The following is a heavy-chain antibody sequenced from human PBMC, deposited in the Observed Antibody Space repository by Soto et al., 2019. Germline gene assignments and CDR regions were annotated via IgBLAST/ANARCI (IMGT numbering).Heavy chain of an antibody. J-gene: IGHJ4*02. CDR1: GFSLSTRGMC. Sequence: SGPTLVNPTQTLTLTCTFSGFSLSTRGMCVSWIRQPPGKPLEWLALIDWDDDKYYSTSLKTRLTISKDTSKNQVVLTMPNMDPVDTATYYCARSYDSSGYYLGKYYFDYWGQGTLVTVSS. V-gene: IGHV2-70*01. CDR2: IDWDDDK. D-gene: IGHD3-22*01. CDR3: ARSYDSSGYYLGKYYFDY.